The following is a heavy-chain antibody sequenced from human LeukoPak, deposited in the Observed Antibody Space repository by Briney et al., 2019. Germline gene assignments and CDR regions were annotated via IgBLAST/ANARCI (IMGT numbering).Heavy chain of an antibody. V-gene: IGHV3-33*01. CDR2: IWYDGSNK. CDR1: GFTFSSYG. Sequence: GGSLRLSCAASGFTFSSYGMHWVRQAPGKGLEWVAVIWYDGSNKYNADSVKGRFTISRDNSKNTLYLQMNSLRAEDTAAYYCARGGAMTTDGAEYFQHWGQGTLVTVSS. D-gene: IGHD4-17*01. CDR3: ARGGAMTTDGAEYFQH. J-gene: IGHJ1*01.